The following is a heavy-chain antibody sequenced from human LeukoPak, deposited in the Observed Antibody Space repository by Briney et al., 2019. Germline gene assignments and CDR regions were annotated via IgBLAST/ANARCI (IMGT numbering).Heavy chain of an antibody. Sequence: PSETLSLTCTVSGGSISSSSYYWGWIRQPPGKGLEWIGSIYYSGSTYYNPSLKSRVTISVDTSKNQFSLKLSSVTAADTAVYYCARAVITFGGVNYWGQGTLVTVSS. CDR3: ARAVITFGGVNY. D-gene: IGHD3-16*01. CDR2: IYYSGST. V-gene: IGHV4-39*07. J-gene: IGHJ4*02. CDR1: GGSISSSSYY.